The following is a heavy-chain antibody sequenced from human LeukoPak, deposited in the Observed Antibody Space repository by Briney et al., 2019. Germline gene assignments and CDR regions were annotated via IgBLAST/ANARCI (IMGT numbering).Heavy chain of an antibody. CDR1: GFTFSSYS. Sequence: GGSLRLSCGASGFTFSSYSMNWVRQAPGKGLEWVSSISSSSTYIYYADSVKGRFTISRDNAKSSLYLQMNSLRAEDTAMYFCARRMPGDAFDVWGQGTMVTVSS. V-gene: IGHV3-21*04. D-gene: IGHD2-2*01. CDR2: ISSSSTYI. CDR3: ARRMPGDAFDV. J-gene: IGHJ3*01.